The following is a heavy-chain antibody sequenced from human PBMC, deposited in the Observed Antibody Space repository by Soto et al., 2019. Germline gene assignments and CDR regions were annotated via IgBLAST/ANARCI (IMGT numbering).Heavy chain of an antibody. CDR1: GFTFSSYW. CDR2: INSDGSST. Sequence: EVQLVESGGGLVQPGGSLRLSCAASGFTFSSYWLHWVRQAPGKGLVWLSRINSDGSSTNYADSVKGRFTISRDNAKITLYLQLNSVRAEDTAVYYCARKGAVAGFGYWGQGTRVTVSS. D-gene: IGHD6-19*01. CDR3: ARKGAVAGFGY. J-gene: IGHJ4*02. V-gene: IGHV3-74*01.